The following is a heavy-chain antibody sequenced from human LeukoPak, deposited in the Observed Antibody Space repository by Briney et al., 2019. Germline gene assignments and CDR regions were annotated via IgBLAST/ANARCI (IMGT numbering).Heavy chain of an antibody. CDR1: GYTFTGYC. CDR2: INPNSGGT. J-gene: IGHJ4*02. CDR3: ARVQYYDCWSGYYLFDH. V-gene: IGHV1-2*02. D-gene: IGHD3-3*01. Sequence: ATVKVSCKASGYTFTGYCMHWVRQAPGQGLEWMGWINPNSGGTNYAQKFQGRVTMTRDTSISTAYMELSRLRSDDTAVYYCARVQYYDCWSGYYLFDHWGQGTLVTVSS.